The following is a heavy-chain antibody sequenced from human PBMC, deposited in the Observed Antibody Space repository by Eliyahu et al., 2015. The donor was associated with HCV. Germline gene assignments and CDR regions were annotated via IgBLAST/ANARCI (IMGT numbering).Heavy chain of an antibody. J-gene: IGHJ5*02. V-gene: IGHV4-39*01. D-gene: IGHD3/OR15-3a*01. CDR1: GGSISSSSYY. CDR3: ARRQDWLSYNWFDP. Sequence: QVQLQESGPGLVRPSETLSLTCTVSGGSISSSSYYWAWIRQPPGKGLEWIGSIYYSGDTYYNPSLRSRVTIFLDMSRNQFSLNLNSVTAADTAVYYCARRQDWLSYNWFDPWGQGVLVTVSS. CDR2: IYYSGDT.